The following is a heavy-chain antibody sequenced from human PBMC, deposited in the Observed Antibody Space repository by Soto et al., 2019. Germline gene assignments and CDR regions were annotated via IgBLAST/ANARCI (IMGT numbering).Heavy chain of an antibody. CDR3: AREPAAGTVYYYGMDV. D-gene: IGHD6-13*01. J-gene: IGHJ6*02. CDR2: ISYDGSNK. Sequence: GGSLRLSCAASGFTFSSYAMHWVRQAPGKGLEWVAVISYDGSNKYYADSVKGRFTISRDNSKNTLYLQMNSLIAEDTAVYYCAREPAAGTVYYYGMDVWGQGTTVTVSS. V-gene: IGHV3-30*04. CDR1: GFTFSSYA.